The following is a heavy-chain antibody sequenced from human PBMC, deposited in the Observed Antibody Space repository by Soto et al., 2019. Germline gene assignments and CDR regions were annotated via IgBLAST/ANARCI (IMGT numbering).Heavy chain of an antibody. D-gene: IGHD3-22*01. CDR3: ASLKTYYDSSPWYFDL. J-gene: IGHJ2*01. CDR1: GFTFSSYA. Sequence: QVQLVESGGGVVQPGRSLRLSCAASGFTFSSYAMHWVRQAPGKGLEWVAVISYDGSNKYYADSVKGRFTISRDNSKTTLYLQMNSLRAEDTAVYYCASLKTYYDSSPWYFDLWGRGTLVTVSS. V-gene: IGHV3-30-3*01. CDR2: ISYDGSNK.